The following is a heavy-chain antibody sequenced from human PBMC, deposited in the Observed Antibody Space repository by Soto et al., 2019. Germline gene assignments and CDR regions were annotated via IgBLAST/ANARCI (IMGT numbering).Heavy chain of an antibody. V-gene: IGHV1-69*01. J-gene: IGHJ6*02. CDR2: IIPISETT. Sequence: QVQLVQSGAEVKKPGSSVKVSCKASGGTFSSDAISWVRQAPGQGLEWMGGIIPISETTNYAQKFQGRVTITADESKSTAYMELSSLRSEDTAVYYCARSQGSSTSLEIYYYYYSGMDVWGQGTTVTVSS. CDR3: ARSQGSSTSLEIYYYYYSGMDV. CDR1: GGTFSSDA. D-gene: IGHD2-2*01.